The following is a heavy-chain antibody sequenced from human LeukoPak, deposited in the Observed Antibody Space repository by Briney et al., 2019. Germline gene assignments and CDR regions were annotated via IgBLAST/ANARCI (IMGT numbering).Heavy chain of an antibody. CDR3: ARATTVTDGEAFDI. CDR2: IYHSGST. D-gene: IGHD4-17*01. V-gene: IGHV4-30-2*01. Sequence: PSQTLSLTCAVSSGSISSGGYPWSWIRQPPGKGLEWIGYIYHSGSTYYNPSLKSRVTISVDRSKNQFSLKLSSVTAADTAVYYCARATTVTDGEAFDIWGQGTMVTVSS. J-gene: IGHJ3*02. CDR1: SGSISSGGYP.